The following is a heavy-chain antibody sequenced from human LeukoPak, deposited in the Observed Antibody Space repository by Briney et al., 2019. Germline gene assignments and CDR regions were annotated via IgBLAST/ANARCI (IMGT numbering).Heavy chain of an antibody. CDR3: ARDQGSYDRRLDY. J-gene: IGHJ4*02. Sequence: SETLSLTCSVSGGSIGSYYWSWIRQPPGKGLEWIGSIYYSGSTNYNPSLKSRVTISVDTSKNQFSLSLTSVTAADTAVYYCARDQGSYDRRLDYWGQGTLVTVSS. CDR1: GGSIGSYY. V-gene: IGHV4-59*01. CDR2: IYYSGST. D-gene: IGHD5-12*01.